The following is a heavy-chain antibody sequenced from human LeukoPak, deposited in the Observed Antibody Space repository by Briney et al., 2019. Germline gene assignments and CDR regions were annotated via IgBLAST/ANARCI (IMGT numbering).Heavy chain of an antibody. J-gene: IGHJ4*02. Sequence: PGGSLRLSCAASGFTFSDYYMSWIRQAPGKGLEWVSYISSSGSTIHYADSVKGRFTISRDNAKNSLYLQMNSLRAEDTAVYYCAKSSVVVVAAIPDYWGQGTLVTVSS. D-gene: IGHD2-15*01. V-gene: IGHV3-11*01. CDR3: AKSSVVVVAAIPDY. CDR1: GFTFSDYY. CDR2: ISSSGSTI.